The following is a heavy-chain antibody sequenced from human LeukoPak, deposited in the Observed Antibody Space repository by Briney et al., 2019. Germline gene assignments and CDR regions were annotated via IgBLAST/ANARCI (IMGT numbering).Heavy chain of an antibody. CDR2: IIPIFGTA. Sequence: SVKVSCKASGGTFSSYAISWVRQAPGQGLEWMGGIIPIFGTANYAQKFQGRVTITADKSTSTAYMELSSLRSEDTAVYYCARSWGGSYAQFDYWGQGTLVTVSS. V-gene: IGHV1-69*06. CDR1: GGTFSSYA. CDR3: ARSWGGSYAQFDY. D-gene: IGHD1-26*01. J-gene: IGHJ4*02.